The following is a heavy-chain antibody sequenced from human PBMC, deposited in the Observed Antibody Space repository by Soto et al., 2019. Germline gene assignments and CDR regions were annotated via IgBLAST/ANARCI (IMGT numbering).Heavy chain of an antibody. CDR1: GFTVSSHY. J-gene: IGHJ3*01. CDR3: ATPVTRLIAFDL. CDR2: IYASDST. Sequence: EVQLVETGGGFVQPGESLRLSCVASGFTVSSHYMTWVRQTPRKGLEWVSIIYASDSTFYADSVKGRFTISRDNSKNTVYLQLNSLRAEDTAVYYCATPVTRLIAFDLWGQGTMVTVSS. D-gene: IGHD4-17*01. V-gene: IGHV3-53*02.